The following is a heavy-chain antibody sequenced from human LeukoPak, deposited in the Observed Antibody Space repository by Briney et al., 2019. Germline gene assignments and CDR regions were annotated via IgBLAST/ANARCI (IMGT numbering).Heavy chain of an antibody. CDR1: GYTFTSYG. V-gene: IGHV1-2*02. CDR3: ARVQKASYNWFDP. CDR2: INPNSGGT. J-gene: IGHJ5*02. Sequence: GASVKVSCKASGYTFTSYGINWVRQAPGQGLGGMGWINPNSGGTSYGQPFQGRVTMTRDTSISTVYLELTRLTSVDTAMYYCARVQKASYNWFDPWGQGAMVTVSS.